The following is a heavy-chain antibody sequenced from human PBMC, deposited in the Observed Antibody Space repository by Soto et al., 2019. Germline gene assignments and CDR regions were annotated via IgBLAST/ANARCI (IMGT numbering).Heavy chain of an antibody. CDR3: AKGIGGSYYLLFDY. J-gene: IGHJ4*02. V-gene: IGHV3-30*18. CDR1: GFTFSNFG. D-gene: IGHD1-26*01. Sequence: HPGGSLRLSCAASGFTFSNFGMHWVRQAPGKGLEWVAATTYDGTNKYYADSVKGRITISRDNSKNTLYLQMNSLRPEDTGIYYCAKGIGGSYYLLFDYYGQGTLVTVSS. CDR2: TTYDGTNK.